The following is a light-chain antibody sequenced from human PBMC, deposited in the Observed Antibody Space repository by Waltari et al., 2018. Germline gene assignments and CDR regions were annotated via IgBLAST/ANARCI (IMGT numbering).Light chain of an antibody. Sequence: QSALTQPRSVSGPPGQSVTISCTGTSSDVGGYDFLYWYQQHPGKAPKLILYYVSQRPSGVPDRFSGSKSGNTASLTITGLQAEDEAEYYCCSHAGSDTFWVFGGGTKVTVL. CDR2: YVS. J-gene: IGLJ3*02. CDR1: SSDVGGYDF. CDR3: CSHAGSDTFWV. V-gene: IGLV2-11*01.